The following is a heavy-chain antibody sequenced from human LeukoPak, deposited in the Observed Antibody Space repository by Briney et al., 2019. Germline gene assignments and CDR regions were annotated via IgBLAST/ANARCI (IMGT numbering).Heavy chain of an antibody. CDR2: VTSNGGST. Sequence: GGSLGISCEVSGFTFSEAWVTWVRQAPGKGLEYVSGVTSNGGSTYYADSVKGRFTISRDNSKNTLYLQMSTLRAEDTAVYYCVKSSGSSWYMFDYWGQGTLVTVSS. CDR1: GFTFSEAW. V-gene: IGHV3-64D*09. CDR3: VKSSGSSWYMFDY. D-gene: IGHD6-13*01. J-gene: IGHJ4*02.